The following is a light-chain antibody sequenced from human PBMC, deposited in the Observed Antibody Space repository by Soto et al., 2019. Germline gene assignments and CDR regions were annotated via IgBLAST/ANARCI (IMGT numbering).Light chain of an antibody. Sequence: DIQMTQSPSTLSASVGDGVTITCRASQSISVWMAWYQQRPGKAPKFLIYDASNLETGVSSRFSGSGSGTEFPLTIRSLQPDDFATYYSQQYDSSSPTFGQGTKLEIK. CDR3: QQYDSSSPT. J-gene: IGKJ2*01. CDR2: DAS. CDR1: QSISVW. V-gene: IGKV1-5*01.